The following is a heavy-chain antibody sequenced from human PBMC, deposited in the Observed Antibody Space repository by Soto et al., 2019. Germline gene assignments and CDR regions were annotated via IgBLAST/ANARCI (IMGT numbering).Heavy chain of an antibody. D-gene: IGHD3-22*01. J-gene: IGHJ6*02. Sequence: GESLKISCKGSGYSFTSYWIGWVRQMPGKGLEWMGIIYPGDSDTRYSPSFQGQVTISADKSISTAYLQWSSLKASDTAMYYCATTYYYDSSGYYDFDYYYGMDVWGQGTTVTVSS. CDR1: GYSFTSYW. V-gene: IGHV5-51*01. CDR3: ATTYYYDSSGYYDFDYYYGMDV. CDR2: IYPGDSDT.